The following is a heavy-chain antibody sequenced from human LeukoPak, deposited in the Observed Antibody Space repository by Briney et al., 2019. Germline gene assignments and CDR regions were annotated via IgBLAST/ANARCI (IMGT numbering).Heavy chain of an antibody. CDR3: ARDQRVVTVLDC. D-gene: IGHD3-3*01. J-gene: IGHJ4*02. CDR2: IHHSGST. CDR1: DDSISSGYY. Sequence: PSETLSLTCAVSDDSISSGYYGGWIRQPPGKGLEWIGSIHHSGSTYYNPSLKSRVIISVDTSKNQFSLKLSSVTAADTAVYYCARDQRVVTVLDCWGQGTLVTVSS. V-gene: IGHV4-38-2*02.